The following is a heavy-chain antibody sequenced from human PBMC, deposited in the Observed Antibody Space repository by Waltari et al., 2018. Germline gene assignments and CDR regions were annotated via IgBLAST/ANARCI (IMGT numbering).Heavy chain of an antibody. D-gene: IGHD1-1*01. Sequence: QVQLVESGGGVVQPGRSLRLSCAASGFTFSSYGMHWVRQAPGKGLEWVAVISYDGSNKYYADSVKGRFTISRDNSKNTLYLQMNRLRAEDTAVYFCARVSRRTYRSPVPGRHYYYGMDVWGQGTTVIVSS. V-gene: IGHV3-30*03. CDR3: ARVSRRTYRSPVPGRHYYYGMDV. CDR2: ISYDGSNK. J-gene: IGHJ6*02. CDR1: GFTFSSYG.